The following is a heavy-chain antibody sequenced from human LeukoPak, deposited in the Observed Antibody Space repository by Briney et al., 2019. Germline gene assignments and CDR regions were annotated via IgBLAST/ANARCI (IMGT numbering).Heavy chain of an antibody. CDR2: IIPISGTA. J-gene: IGHJ4*02. V-gene: IGHV1-69*05. Sequence: SVKVSCKASGGTFSSYAISWVRQAPGQGLEWMGRIIPISGTANYAQKFQGRVTITTDESTSTAYMELSSLRSEGTAVYYCARDDEDGPFDYWGQGTLVTVSS. CDR3: ARDDEDGPFDY. CDR1: GGTFSSYA.